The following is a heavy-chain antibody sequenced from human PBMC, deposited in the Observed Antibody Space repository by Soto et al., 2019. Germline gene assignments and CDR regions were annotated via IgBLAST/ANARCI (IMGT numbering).Heavy chain of an antibody. V-gene: IGHV3-33*01. CDR1: GFTFSSYG. CDR2: IWYDGSNK. Sequence: PGGSLRLSCAASGFTFSSYGMHWVRQAPGKGLEWVAVIWYDGSNKYYADSVKGRFTISRDNSKNTLYLQMNSLRAEDTAAYYCARVTSGSYYYYGMDVWGQGTTVTVSS. D-gene: IGHD6-19*01. J-gene: IGHJ6*02. CDR3: ARVTSGSYYYYGMDV.